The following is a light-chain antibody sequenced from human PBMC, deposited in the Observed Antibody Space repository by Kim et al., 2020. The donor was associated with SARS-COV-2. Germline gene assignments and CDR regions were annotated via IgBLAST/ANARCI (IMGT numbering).Light chain of an antibody. CDR1: SSNIGSKY. CDR2: KNY. V-gene: IGLV1-47*01. Sequence: GQSVTISCSGSSSNIGSKYVFWYQQLPGTAPKLLIYKNYQRPSGVPDRFSGSKSGTSASLAISGLRSEDEADYYCAAWDDSLSGWVFGGGTKLAVL. J-gene: IGLJ3*02. CDR3: AAWDDSLSGWV.